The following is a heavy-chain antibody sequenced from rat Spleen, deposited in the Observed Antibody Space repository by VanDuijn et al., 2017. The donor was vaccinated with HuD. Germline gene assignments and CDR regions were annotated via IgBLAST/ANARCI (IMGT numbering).Heavy chain of an antibody. D-gene: IGHD1-10*01. CDR1: GFTFSDYN. CDR3: ARHGAYNNYGWFAY. V-gene: IGHV5-7*01. Sequence: EVQLVESDGGSVQPGGSLKVSCVASGFTFSDYNMAWVRQAPKKGLEWVATISPSGGSTYYRDSVKGRFTVSRDNAKSTLYLQMDSLRSEDTATYYCARHGAYNNYGWFAYWGQGVMVTVSS. CDR2: ISPSGGST. J-gene: IGHJ2*01.